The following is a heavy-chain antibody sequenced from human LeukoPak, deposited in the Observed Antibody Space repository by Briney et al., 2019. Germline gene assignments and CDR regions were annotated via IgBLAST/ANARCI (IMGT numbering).Heavy chain of an antibody. CDR3: ARGVKRYPLVFGY. CDR2: MSPNSGNT. Sequence: ASVKLSCKASGYTFTSYDINWVRQATGQGLEWRGWMSPNSGNTGNAQKFPGRVTTTRNTSISTAYMELSSLRSKDTAVYYCARGVKRYPLVFGYWGQGTLVTVSS. J-gene: IGHJ4*02. CDR1: GYTFTSYD. V-gene: IGHV1-8*01. D-gene: IGHD3-9*01.